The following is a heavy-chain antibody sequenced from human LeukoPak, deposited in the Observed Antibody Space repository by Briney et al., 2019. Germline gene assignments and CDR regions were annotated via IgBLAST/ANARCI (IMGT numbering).Heavy chain of an antibody. CDR3: ARGPYYYDSSGYYYGY. Sequence: GGSLRLSCAASGFTFSSYWMSRVRQAPGKGLEWVANIKQDGSEKYYVDSVKGRFTISRDNAKNSLYLQMNSLRAEDTAVYYCARGPYYYDSSGYYYGYWGQGTLVTVSS. CDR2: IKQDGSEK. D-gene: IGHD3-22*01. V-gene: IGHV3-7*01. J-gene: IGHJ4*02. CDR1: GFTFSSYW.